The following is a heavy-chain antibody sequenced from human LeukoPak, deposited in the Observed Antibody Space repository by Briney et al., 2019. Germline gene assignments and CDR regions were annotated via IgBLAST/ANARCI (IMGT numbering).Heavy chain of an antibody. CDR1: GYTFINYA. CDR3: ARADSSGWYLRGYFDY. D-gene: IGHD6-19*01. Sequence: ASVKVSCKASGYTFINYAISWVRQAPGQGLEWMGWISAYNGNTNYAQKLQGRVTMTTDTSTSTANMGLRSLRSDEAAVYYCARADSSGWYLRGYFDYWGQGTLVTVSS. J-gene: IGHJ4*02. CDR2: ISAYNGNT. V-gene: IGHV1-18*01.